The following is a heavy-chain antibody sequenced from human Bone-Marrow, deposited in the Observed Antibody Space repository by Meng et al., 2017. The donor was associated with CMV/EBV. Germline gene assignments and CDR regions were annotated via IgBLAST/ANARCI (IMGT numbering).Heavy chain of an antibody. V-gene: IGHV3-30*02. D-gene: IGHD2-2*01. Sequence: GGSLRLSCAASGFTFSSYDMYWVRQAPGKGLEWVSFIQYDGSHKFYADSVKGRFTISRDNTRNSLHLQMNSLRPGDTALYYCTKEWRRRTDVAGSSAALNYWGQGALVTFSS. J-gene: IGHJ4*02. CDR3: TKEWRRRTDVAGSSAALNY. CDR1: GFTFSSYD. CDR2: IQYDGSHK.